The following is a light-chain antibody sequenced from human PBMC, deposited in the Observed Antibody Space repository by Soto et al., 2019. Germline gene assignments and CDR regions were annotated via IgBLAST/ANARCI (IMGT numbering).Light chain of an antibody. V-gene: IGLV2-14*01. J-gene: IGLJ1*01. CDR2: EVS. Sequence: QSVLTQPASVSGSPGQSITISCTGTSSDVGGYNYVSWYQQHPGKAPKLMIYEVSNRPSGVSNRFSGSKSGNTASLTISGLQAEDEADYYCCSYAGGTLFYFFGNGTKVTVL. CDR1: SSDVGGYNY. CDR3: CSYAGGTLFYF.